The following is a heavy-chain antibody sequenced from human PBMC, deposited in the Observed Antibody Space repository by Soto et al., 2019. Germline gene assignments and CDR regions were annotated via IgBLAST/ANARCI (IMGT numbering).Heavy chain of an antibody. CDR1: GFTFISYA. J-gene: IGHJ4*02. V-gene: IGHV3-23*01. CDR3: AKRRGAGGHFDY. Sequence: GGSLRLSCAASGFTFISYAIVFVRHGPGKGLEWVAVVSIGGSTHYADSVRGRFTISRDNSKNTLSLQMNSLTAEDTAVYFCAKRRGAGGHFDYWGQGALVTVSS. D-gene: IGHD2-15*01. CDR2: VSIGGST.